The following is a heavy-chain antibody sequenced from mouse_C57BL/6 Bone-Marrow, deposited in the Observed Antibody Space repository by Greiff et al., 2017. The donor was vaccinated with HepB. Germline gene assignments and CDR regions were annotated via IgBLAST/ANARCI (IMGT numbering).Heavy chain of an antibody. CDR3: AILTGPWFAY. CDR2: INPSTGGT. J-gene: IGHJ3*01. Sequence: EVKLQESGPELVKPGASVKISCKASGYSFTGYYMNWVKQSPEKSLEWIGEINPSTGGTTYNQKFKAKATLTVDKSSSTAYMQLKSLTSEDSAVYYCAILTGPWFAYWGQGTLVTVSA. CDR1: GYSFTGYY. D-gene: IGHD4-1*01. V-gene: IGHV1-42*01.